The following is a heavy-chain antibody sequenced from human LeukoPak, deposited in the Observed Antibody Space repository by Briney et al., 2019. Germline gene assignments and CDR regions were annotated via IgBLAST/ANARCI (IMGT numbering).Heavy chain of an antibody. D-gene: IGHD4-11*01. CDR3: ARSPSDYNEISY. J-gene: IGHJ4*02. CDR1: GFTVSSNY. Sequence: GGSLRLSCAASGFTVSSNYMSWVCQAPGKGLEWVSVIYSGGSTYYADSVKGRFTISRDNSKNTLYLQMNSLRAEDTAVYYCARSPSDYNEISYWGQGTLVTVSS. V-gene: IGHV3-53*01. CDR2: IYSGGST.